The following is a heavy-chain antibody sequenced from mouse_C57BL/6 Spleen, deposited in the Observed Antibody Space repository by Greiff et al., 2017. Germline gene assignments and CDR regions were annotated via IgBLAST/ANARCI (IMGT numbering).Heavy chain of an antibody. J-gene: IGHJ4*01. D-gene: IGHD3-1*01. CDR3: ARSGGGAMDY. CDR2: IYPGSGNT. Sequence: VQLQQSGAELVRPGASVKLSCKASGYTFTDYYINWVKQRPGQGLEWIARIYPGSGNTYYNEKFKGKATLTAEKSSSTAYMQLSSLTSEDSAVYVCARSGGGAMDYWGQGTSVTVSS. CDR1: GYTFTDYY. V-gene: IGHV1-76*01.